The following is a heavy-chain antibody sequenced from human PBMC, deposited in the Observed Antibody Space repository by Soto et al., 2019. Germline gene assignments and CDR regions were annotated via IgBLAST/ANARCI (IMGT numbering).Heavy chain of an antibody. Sequence: QVQLQQWGAGLLKPSETLSLTCAVYGGSFSGYYWSWIRQPPGKGLEWIGEINHSGSTNYNPSLKSRVTITVDTSKDQFSLKLSSVTAADTAVYYCARRDLDYGDYAFDYWGQGTLVTVSS. CDR1: GGSFSGYY. CDR2: INHSGST. V-gene: IGHV4-34*01. CDR3: ARRDLDYGDYAFDY. J-gene: IGHJ4*02. D-gene: IGHD4-17*01.